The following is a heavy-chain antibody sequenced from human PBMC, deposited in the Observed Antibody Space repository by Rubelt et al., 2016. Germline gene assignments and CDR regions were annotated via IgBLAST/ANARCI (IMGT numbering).Heavy chain of an antibody. J-gene: IGHJ5*02. CDR1: GFTVSSNY. CDR3: ARDGPANSP. CDR2: IYIGDTT. V-gene: IGHV3-53*01. D-gene: IGHD3/OR15-3a*01. Sequence: EVQLVESGGGLIQPGGSLRLSCAASGFTVSSNYMNWVRQAPGKGLEWVSVIYIGDTTDYADSVKGRFTISRDNSKNTLYLQMSSLRAEDTAMYYCARDGPANSPWCQGTLVTVSS.